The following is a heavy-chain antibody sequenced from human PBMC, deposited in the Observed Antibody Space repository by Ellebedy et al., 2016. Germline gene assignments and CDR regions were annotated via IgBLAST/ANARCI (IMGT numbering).Heavy chain of an antibody. V-gene: IGHV1-2*04. CDR2: INPNSGDT. D-gene: IGHD6-19*01. Sequence: ASVKVSXXASGYTFTDYYMHWVRQAPGQGLEWMGWINPNSGDTNYAQKFQGWVTLTRDTSISTAYMELSRLRSDDTAVYYCARWDSSGWYFGYWGQGTLVTVSS. CDR1: GYTFTDYY. CDR3: ARWDSSGWYFGY. J-gene: IGHJ4*02.